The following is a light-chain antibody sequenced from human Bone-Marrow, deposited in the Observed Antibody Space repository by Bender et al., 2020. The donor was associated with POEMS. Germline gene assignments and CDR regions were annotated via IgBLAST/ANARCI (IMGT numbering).Light chain of an antibody. Sequence: SYELTQPPSVSVSPGQTASITCSGDNLGDKFTCWYQQKPGQSPVLVIHQDTNRPSGIPERFSGSNTGNTATLTISGTQAVDEADYYCQAWDSSTAVVFGGGTKLTVL. CDR1: NLGDKF. CDR2: QDT. J-gene: IGLJ2*01. V-gene: IGLV3-1*01. CDR3: QAWDSSTAVV.